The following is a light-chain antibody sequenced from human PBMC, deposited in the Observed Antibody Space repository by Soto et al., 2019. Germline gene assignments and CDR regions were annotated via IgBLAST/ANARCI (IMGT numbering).Light chain of an antibody. J-gene: IGKJ1*01. CDR1: QSVSGN. V-gene: IGKV3-15*01. Sequence: MKMSPATRFLPKGESATLSWGASQSVSGNLAWYQQKPGQAPRLLIYGVSTRATGIPARFSGSASETKFTITISSLQYEDCAVYYCQQYVSSTPTFCQGTKVDI. CDR2: GVS. CDR3: QQYVSSTPT.